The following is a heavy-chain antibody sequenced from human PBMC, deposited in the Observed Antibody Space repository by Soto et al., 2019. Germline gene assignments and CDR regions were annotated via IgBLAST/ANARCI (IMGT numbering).Heavy chain of an antibody. V-gene: IGHV4-34*01. CDR1: GGSFSGYY. J-gene: IGHJ4*02. CDR2: INHSGST. Sequence: SETLSLTCAVYGGSFSGYYWSWIRQPPGKGLEWIGEINHSGSTNYNPSLKSRVTISVDTSKNQFSLKLSSVTAADTAVYYCARGLRLMYYYDSSGPFDYWGKGTLVTVSS. D-gene: IGHD3-22*01. CDR3: ARGLRLMYYYDSSGPFDY.